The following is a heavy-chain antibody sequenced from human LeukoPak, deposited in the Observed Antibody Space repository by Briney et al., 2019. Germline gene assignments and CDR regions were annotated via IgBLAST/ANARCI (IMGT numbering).Heavy chain of an antibody. V-gene: IGHV3-15*01. Sequence: GGSLRPSCAASGFTFSNVWMTWVRQAPGKGLEWVGRIKSKTNGGTTDYAAPVKGRFTILRDDSKNTLYLQMNSLKTEDTAVYYCATDFSPTLMYYFDYWGQGTLVTVSS. CDR1: GFTFSNVW. CDR2: IKSKTNGGTT. D-gene: IGHD3-10*02. CDR3: ATDFSPTLMYYFDY. J-gene: IGHJ4*02.